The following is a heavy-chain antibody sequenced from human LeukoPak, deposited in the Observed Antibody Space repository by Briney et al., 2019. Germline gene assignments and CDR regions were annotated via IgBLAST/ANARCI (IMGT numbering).Heavy chain of an antibody. Sequence: PGGSLRLSSVASGFTFSSYRMHWVRQVPEKGLLWVARINNDGRSTSYAESVKGRFTISRDNAKNTLYLQMNSLRAEDTAVYYCVRDVWGDRDGFFDNWGQGTLVTVSS. CDR2: INNDGRST. J-gene: IGHJ4*02. V-gene: IGHV3-74*01. CDR1: GFTFSSYR. D-gene: IGHD5-24*01. CDR3: VRDVWGDRDGFFDN.